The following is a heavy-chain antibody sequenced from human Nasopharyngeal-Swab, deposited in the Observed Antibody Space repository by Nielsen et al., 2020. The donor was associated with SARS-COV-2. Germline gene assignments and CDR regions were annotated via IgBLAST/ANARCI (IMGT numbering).Heavy chain of an antibody. CDR1: GFIFSNYA. CDR3: AREGGAVVVGPAADY. V-gene: IGHV3-30-3*01. CDR2: ISYDGSNK. D-gene: IGHD2-15*01. Sequence: GESLKISCAASGFIFSNYAMHWVRQAPGKGLEWVAVISYDGSNKYYADSVKGRFTISRDNSKNTLYLQMNSLRAEDTAVYYCAREGGAVVVGPAADYWGQGTLVTVSS. J-gene: IGHJ4*02.